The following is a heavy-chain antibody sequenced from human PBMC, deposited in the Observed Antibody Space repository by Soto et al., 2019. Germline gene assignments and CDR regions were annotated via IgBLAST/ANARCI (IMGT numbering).Heavy chain of an antibody. V-gene: IGHV3-21*01. CDR1: GCTFSSYS. Sequence: PWGSLRLSCAVSGCTFSSYSRNWVRQPPGKGLEWVSSISSSSSYIYYADSVKGRFTTSRDNANNQLYLQMNSLIAEATAVYYCARDVGGYYGPRYFQHWGQGTLATVSS. CDR2: ISSSSSYI. D-gene: IGHD3-10*01. CDR3: ARDVGGYYGPRYFQH. J-gene: IGHJ1*01.